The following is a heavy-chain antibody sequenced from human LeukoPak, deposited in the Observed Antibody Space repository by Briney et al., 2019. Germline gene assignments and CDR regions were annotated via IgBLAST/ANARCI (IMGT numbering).Heavy chain of an antibody. J-gene: IGHJ6*03. CDR2: ISSSSSYI. CDR3: ARRDSGDRYYYYYMDV. CDR1: GFTFSSYS. D-gene: IGHD1-26*01. V-gene: IGHV3-21*04. Sequence: GGSLRLSCAASGFTFSSYSMNWVRQAPGKGLEWVSSISSSSSYIYYADSVKGRFTISRDNAKNSLYLQMNSLRAEDTALYYCARRDSGDRYYYYYMDVWGKGTTVTVSS.